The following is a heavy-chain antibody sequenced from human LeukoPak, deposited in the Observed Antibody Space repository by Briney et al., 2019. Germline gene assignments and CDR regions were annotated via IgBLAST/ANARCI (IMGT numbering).Heavy chain of an antibody. CDR2: IYHSGST. Sequence: SETLSLTCAVSGGSISSGGYSWSWIRQPPVKGLEWIGYIYHSGSTYYNPSLKSRVTISVDRSKNQFSLKLSSVTAADTAVYYCARVLITMVRGARYYYGMDVWGQGTTVTVSS. D-gene: IGHD3-10*01. CDR1: GGSISSGGYS. V-gene: IGHV4-30-2*01. CDR3: ARVLITMVRGARYYYGMDV. J-gene: IGHJ6*02.